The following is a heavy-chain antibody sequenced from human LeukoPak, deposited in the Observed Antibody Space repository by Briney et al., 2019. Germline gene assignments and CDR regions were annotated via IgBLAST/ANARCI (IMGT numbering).Heavy chain of an antibody. D-gene: IGHD5-18*01. J-gene: IGHJ3*02. Sequence: PSETLSLTCAVYGGSFSGYYWSWIRQPPGKGLEWIGEINHSGSTNYNPSLKSRVTISVHTSKNQLSLKLSSVTAADTAVYYCARHRGYSYGYDAFEIWGQGTMVTVSS. CDR1: GGSFSGYY. CDR2: INHSGST. CDR3: ARHRGYSYGYDAFEI. V-gene: IGHV4-34*01.